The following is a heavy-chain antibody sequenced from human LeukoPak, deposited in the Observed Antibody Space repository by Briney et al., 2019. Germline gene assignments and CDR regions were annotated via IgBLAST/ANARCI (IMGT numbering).Heavy chain of an antibody. CDR2: IIPILGIA. J-gene: IGHJ5*02. Sequence: SVKVSCEASGGTFSSYAISWVRQAPGQGLEWMGGIIPILGIANYAQKFQGRVTITADKSTSTAYMELSSLRSEDTAVYYCARDTRYNWNDIPSFDPWGQGTLVTVSS. V-gene: IGHV1-69*10. CDR1: GGTFSSYA. CDR3: ARDTRYNWNDIPSFDP. D-gene: IGHD1-20*01.